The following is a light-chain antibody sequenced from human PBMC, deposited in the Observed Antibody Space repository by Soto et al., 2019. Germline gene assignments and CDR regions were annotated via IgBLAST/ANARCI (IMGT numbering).Light chain of an antibody. Sequence: DIQMPQSPSSLSASVGDRVTITCQASQDTNNYLIWYQQKPGKAPKLLIYDASSLETGVPSRVSGTASGTHFTIHFTGLQHEDVATYYCHQYDNLAPTFCQGNTLEIK. CDR3: HQYDNLAPT. V-gene: IGKV1-33*01. CDR2: DAS. CDR1: QDTNNY. J-gene: IGKJ2*01.